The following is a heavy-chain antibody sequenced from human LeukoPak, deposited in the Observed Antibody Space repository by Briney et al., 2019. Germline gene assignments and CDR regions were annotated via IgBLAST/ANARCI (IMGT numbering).Heavy chain of an antibody. V-gene: IGHV4-34*01. CDR1: GGSFSGYY. CDR2: INHSGST. CDR3: ARAFIAEAYYFDY. J-gene: IGHJ4*02. Sequence: SETLSLTCAVYGGSFSGYYWSWIRQPPGKGLERIGEINHSGSTNYNPSLKSRVTISVDTSKNQFSLKLSSVTAADTAVYYCARAFIAEAYYFDYWGQGTLVTVSS. D-gene: IGHD2-15*01.